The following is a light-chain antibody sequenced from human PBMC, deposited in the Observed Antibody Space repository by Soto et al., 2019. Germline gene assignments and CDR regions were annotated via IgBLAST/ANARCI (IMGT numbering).Light chain of an antibody. CDR1: SGHSTYA. Sequence: QLVLTQSPSASASLGASVKLTCTLTSGHSTYAIAWHQQQPEKGPRYLMKLNSDGSHTKGDRIPDRFSGSSSGAERYLTISSLQSEDEADYYCQTWGAGPVVFGGGTKVTVL. CDR2: LNSDGSH. V-gene: IGLV4-69*01. CDR3: QTWGAGPVV. J-gene: IGLJ2*01.